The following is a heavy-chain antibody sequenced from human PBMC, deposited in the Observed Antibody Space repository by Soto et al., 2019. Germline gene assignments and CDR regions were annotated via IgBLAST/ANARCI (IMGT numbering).Heavy chain of an antibody. CDR2: ISYSGTT. D-gene: IGHD4-17*01. CDR3: ARVYGPKYYFDY. J-gene: IGHJ4*02. Sequence: PSETLSLTCTVSGDSISSSNNYWSWIRQPPGEGLEWIGFISYSGTTSYSPSLKSRLAISLDTSKNQFSLSLSSVTAADTAVYYCARVYGPKYYFDYWGQGTLVTVSS. V-gene: IGHV4-30-4*01. CDR1: GDSISSSNNY.